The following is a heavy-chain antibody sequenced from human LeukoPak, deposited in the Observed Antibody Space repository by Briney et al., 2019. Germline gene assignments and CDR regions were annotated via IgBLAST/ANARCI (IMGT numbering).Heavy chain of an antibody. V-gene: IGHV1-2*02. CDR1: GYTFTGYY. CDR2: INPNSGGT. D-gene: IGHD3-22*01. CDR3: ARDTFYYDSSGTTDY. Sequence: ASGKVSCKASGYTFTGYYMHWVRQAPGQGLEWMGWINPNSGGTNYAQKFQGRVTMTRDTSISTAYMELSRLRSDDTAVYYCARDTFYYDSSGTTDYWGQGTLVTVSS. J-gene: IGHJ4*02.